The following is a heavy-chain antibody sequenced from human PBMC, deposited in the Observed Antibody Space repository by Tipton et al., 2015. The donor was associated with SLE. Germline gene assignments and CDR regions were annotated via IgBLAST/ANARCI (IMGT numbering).Heavy chain of an antibody. J-gene: IGHJ5*02. Sequence: LRLSCTVSGGSISSSTSYWGWVRQPPGKGLEWIGGIYYSGITYYNPTLESRVTMSVDTSKKQVSLKLSSVTAADTAVYYCARHGWPGGGSYFDPWGQGTLVTVSS. D-gene: IGHD1-26*01. CDR2: IYYSGIT. V-gene: IGHV4-39*01. CDR3: ARHGWPGGGSYFDP. CDR1: GGSISSSTSY.